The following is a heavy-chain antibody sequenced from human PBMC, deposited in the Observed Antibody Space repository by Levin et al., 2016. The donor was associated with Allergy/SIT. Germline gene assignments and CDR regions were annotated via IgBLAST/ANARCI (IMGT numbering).Heavy chain of an antibody. V-gene: IGHV3-23*01. D-gene: IGHD6-13*01. Sequence: GGSLRLSCAASGFTFSSYAMSWVRQAPGKGLEWVSSITGTGGTTYYAESVKGRFTVSRDNAQNSLFLQINSLGADDTAVYFCVRERQQLVREGLFDLWGRGTLVTVSS. J-gene: IGHJ2*01. CDR3: VRERQQLVREGLFDL. CDR2: ITGTGGTT. CDR1: GFTFSSYA.